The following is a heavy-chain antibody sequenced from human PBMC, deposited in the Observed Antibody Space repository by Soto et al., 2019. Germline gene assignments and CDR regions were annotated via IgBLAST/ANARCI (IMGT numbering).Heavy chain of an antibody. V-gene: IGHV1-18*01. D-gene: IGHD2-2*01. CDR3: ARDIRVDCSTTNCYNYYGMEV. CDR1: VDTFRSYG. CDR2: ISTYYGNT. J-gene: IGHJ6*02. Sequence: GASAAVSCTASVDTFRSYGVRCVRPAPGQGLEWMGWISTYYGNTNYPQKFQGRVTMTTDTSTSTAYMELRSLRSDDTAVYYCARDIRVDCSTTNCYNYYGMEVWGQGPTVTVSS.